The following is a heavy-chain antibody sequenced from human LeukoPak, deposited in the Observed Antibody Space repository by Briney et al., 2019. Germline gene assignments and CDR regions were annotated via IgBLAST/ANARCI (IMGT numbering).Heavy chain of an antibody. V-gene: IGHV4-59*01. CDR2: IYYSGST. CDR1: GGSISSYY. CDR3: ARSYGSGSYYNVDY. J-gene: IGHJ4*02. D-gene: IGHD3-10*01. Sequence: PSETLSLTCTVSGGSISSYYWSWIRQPPGKGLEWIGYIYYSGSTNYNPSLKSRVTISVDTSKNQFSLKLSSVTAADTAVYYCARSYGSGSYYNVDYWGQGTLVTVSS.